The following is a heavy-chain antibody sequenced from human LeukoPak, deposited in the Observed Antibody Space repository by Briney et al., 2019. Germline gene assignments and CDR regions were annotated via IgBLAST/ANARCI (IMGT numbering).Heavy chain of an antibody. CDR2: INSDGSRT. CDR3: ARVRYGDYAIDY. V-gene: IGHV3-74*01. J-gene: IGHJ4*02. Sequence: PGGSLRLSCAASGFTFSTYWMHWVRQAPGKGLVWVSRINSDGSRTNYADSVKGRFTISRDNSKSTLYIQMNSLRAEDTAVYYCARVRYGDYAIDYWGQGTLVTVSS. D-gene: IGHD4-17*01. CDR1: GFTFSTYW.